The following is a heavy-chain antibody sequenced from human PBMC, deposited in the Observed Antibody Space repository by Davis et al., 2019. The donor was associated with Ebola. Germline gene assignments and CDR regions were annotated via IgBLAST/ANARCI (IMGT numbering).Heavy chain of an antibody. CDR3: TRDFDWHDGS. V-gene: IGHV3-33*01. Sequence: GESLKISCAASGFLFSSFGMHWVRQAPGKGLEWVAVIWYDGSNKYYADSVKGRFTISRDIAKNTLFLQMNSLTADDSAVYYCTRDFDWHDGSWGQGTLVTVSS. J-gene: IGHJ5*02. CDR1: GFLFSSFG. CDR2: IWYDGSNK. D-gene: IGHD3-9*01.